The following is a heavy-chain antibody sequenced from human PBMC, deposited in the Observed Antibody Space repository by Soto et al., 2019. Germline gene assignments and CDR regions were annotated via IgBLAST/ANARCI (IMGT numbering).Heavy chain of an antibody. Sequence: SETLSLTCAVYGGSFSGYYWSWIRQPPGKGLEWIGEINHSGSTNYNPSLKSRVTISVDTSKNQFSLKLSSVTAADTAVYYCASFSSSARNDYWGQGTLVTVSS. D-gene: IGHD6-6*01. CDR3: ASFSSSARNDY. V-gene: IGHV4-34*01. J-gene: IGHJ4*02. CDR2: INHSGST. CDR1: GGSFSGYY.